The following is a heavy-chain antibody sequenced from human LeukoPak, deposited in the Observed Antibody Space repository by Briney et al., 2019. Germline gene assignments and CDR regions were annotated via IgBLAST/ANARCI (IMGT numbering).Heavy chain of an antibody. CDR3: ARNDDYGGNGYFDY. CDR1: GFTFSSFA. V-gene: IGHV3-23*01. D-gene: IGHD4-23*01. Sequence: GGSLRLSCAASGFTFSSFAMSWVRQAPGKGLEWVSVISGSGNSTYYADSVKGRFTVSRDNSKNTLYLQMNSLRAEDTALYYCARNDDYGGNGYFDYWGHGTLVTGSS. J-gene: IGHJ4*01. CDR2: ISGSGNST.